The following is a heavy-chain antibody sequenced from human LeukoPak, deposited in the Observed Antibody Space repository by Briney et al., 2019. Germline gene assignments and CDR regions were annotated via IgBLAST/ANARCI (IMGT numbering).Heavy chain of an antibody. V-gene: IGHV1-69*05. J-gene: IGHJ4*02. CDR2: IIPIFGTA. Sequence: ASVKVSCKASGGTFSSYAISWVRQAPGQGLEWMGRIIPIFGTANYAQKFQGRVTITTDESTSTAYMELSSLRSEDTAVYYCAATTDSSSWYEVLWYFDYWSQGTLVTVSS. D-gene: IGHD6-13*01. CDR3: AATTDSSSWYEVLWYFDY. CDR1: GGTFSSYA.